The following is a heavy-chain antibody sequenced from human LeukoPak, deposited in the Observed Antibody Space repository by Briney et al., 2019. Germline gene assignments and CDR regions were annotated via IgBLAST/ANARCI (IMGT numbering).Heavy chain of an antibody. CDR1: GFTVSSNY. Sequence: GGSLRLSCAASGFTVSSNYMSWVRQAPGKGLEWVSVIYSGGSTYYADSVKGRFTISRGNSKNTLYLQMNSLRAEDTAVYYCARDDVSAGNPSYYYYGMDVWGQGTTVTVSS. V-gene: IGHV3-66*01. CDR3: ARDDVSAGNPSYYYYGMDV. D-gene: IGHD6-19*01. CDR2: IYSGGST. J-gene: IGHJ6*02.